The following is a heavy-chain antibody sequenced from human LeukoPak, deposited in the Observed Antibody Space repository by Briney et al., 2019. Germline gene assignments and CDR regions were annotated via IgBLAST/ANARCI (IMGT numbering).Heavy chain of an antibody. Sequence: ASVKVSCKASGYTFTSYDINWVRQATGQGLEWMGWMNPNSGNTGYAQKFQGRVTITRNTPISTAYMELSSLRSEDTAVYYCARAVTMVRGVIDWYYYYYMDVWGKGTTVTVSS. CDR1: GYTFTSYD. D-gene: IGHD3-10*01. V-gene: IGHV1-8*03. CDR3: ARAVTMVRGVIDWYYYYYMDV. J-gene: IGHJ6*03. CDR2: MNPNSGNT.